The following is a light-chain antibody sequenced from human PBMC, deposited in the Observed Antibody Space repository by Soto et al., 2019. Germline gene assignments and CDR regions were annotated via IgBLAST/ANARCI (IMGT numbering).Light chain of an antibody. CDR1: SSNIGAGYD. V-gene: IGLV1-40*01. CDR3: QSFDSSLSGSV. CDR2: GYT. J-gene: IGLJ2*01. Sequence: AVVTQPPSVSGAPGQRVTISCTGSSSNIGAGYDVHWYQQVPGTAPKLLIHGYTNRPSGVSDRFSGSRSGTSASLAITGLRAEDEADYYCQSFDSSLSGSVFGEGTKLTVL.